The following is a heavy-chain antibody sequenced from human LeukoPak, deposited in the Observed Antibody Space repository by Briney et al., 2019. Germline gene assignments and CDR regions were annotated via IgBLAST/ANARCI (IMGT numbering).Heavy chain of an antibody. J-gene: IGHJ4*02. CDR1: GFTFSSYA. CDR2: ISGSGGST. CDR3: ADDCSGGSCLDY. V-gene: IGHV3-23*01. Sequence: GGSLRLSCAASGFTFSSYAMGWVRQAPGEGLEWVSAISGSGGSTYYADSVKGRFTISRDNSKNTLYLQMNSLRAEDTAVYYCADDCSGGSCLDYWGQGTLVTVSS. D-gene: IGHD2-15*01.